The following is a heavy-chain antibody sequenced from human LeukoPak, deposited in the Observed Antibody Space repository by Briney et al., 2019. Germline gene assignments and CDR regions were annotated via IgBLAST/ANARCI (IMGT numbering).Heavy chain of an antibody. CDR3: ARDSRDSLGSEFAF. V-gene: IGHV1-18*01. CDR2: VSADTGST. Sequence: ASVKVSCKASGYTSTNYGISWVRQAPGQGLEWMGWVSADTGSTKFAQKFQGRVILSTDTSTSTAYMELRSLTSDDTAFFYCARDSRDSLGSEFAFWGQGTLVTVSS. CDR1: GYTSTNYG. D-gene: IGHD3-10*01. J-gene: IGHJ4*02.